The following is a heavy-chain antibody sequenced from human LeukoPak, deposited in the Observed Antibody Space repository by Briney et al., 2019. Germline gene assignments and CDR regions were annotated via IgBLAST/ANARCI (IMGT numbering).Heavy chain of an antibody. Sequence: ASVKVSCKASGYTFTTYDINWVRQAAGQGLEWMGWMNTKSSNTVYVQKFQGRLTITRNISISTGYMELNSLRSEDTAVYYCARGLRGGASYWGQGTLVTVSS. J-gene: IGHJ4*02. D-gene: IGHD3-10*01. CDR2: MNTKSSNT. CDR3: ARGLRGGASY. CDR1: GYTFTTYD. V-gene: IGHV1-8*03.